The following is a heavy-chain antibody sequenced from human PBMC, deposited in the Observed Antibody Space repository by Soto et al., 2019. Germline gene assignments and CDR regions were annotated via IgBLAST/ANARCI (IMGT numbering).Heavy chain of an antibody. CDR3: ARGQYLVTGGYLSWGPRKYEYYGIDV. CDR2: VHYSGKT. D-gene: IGHD1-20*01. Sequence: QAQLQESGPGLVRPSETLSLTCTVSGGSVNSYYWNWIRQAPGRGLEWVGYVHYSGKTSYNPSLGGRFTITVDSSKQPFSLKLTPVTAADPAIYYCARGQYLVTGGYLSWGPRKYEYYGIDVWGQGTTVTVSS. J-gene: IGHJ6*02. CDR1: GGSVNSYY. V-gene: IGHV4-59*02.